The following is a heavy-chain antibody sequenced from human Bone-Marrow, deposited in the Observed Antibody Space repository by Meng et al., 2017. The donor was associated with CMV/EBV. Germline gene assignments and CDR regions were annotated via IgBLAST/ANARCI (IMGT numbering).Heavy chain of an antibody. D-gene: IGHD2-2*01. V-gene: IGHV3-15*01. Sequence: GESLKISCTASGLTFNKAWMSWVRQLPGKGLEWVGRIKTKSDGATTDYAAPVKGRFIISRNDSTNTLYLQMNSLKTEDTAVYYCTTDLKGIVVVPAHQNRGQGTLVTVSS. CDR3: TTDLKGIVVVPAHQN. CDR2: IKTKSDGATT. CDR1: GLTFNKAW. J-gene: IGHJ4*02.